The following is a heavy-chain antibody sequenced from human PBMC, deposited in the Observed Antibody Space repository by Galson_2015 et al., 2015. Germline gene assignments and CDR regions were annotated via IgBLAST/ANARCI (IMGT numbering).Heavy chain of an antibody. J-gene: IGHJ6*03. CDR1: AFAFSIYE. V-gene: IGHV3-48*03. Sequence: SLRLSCAASAFAFSIYEMNWIRQAPGKGLEWVSYITSTGDTTYYADSVKGRFTVSRVNAKNSLFLQMNSLRAEDTALYYCAKTTVAAGSSWYMDAWGKGTTVTVSS. D-gene: IGHD4-23*01. CDR3: AKTTVAAGSSWYMDA. CDR2: ITSTGDTT.